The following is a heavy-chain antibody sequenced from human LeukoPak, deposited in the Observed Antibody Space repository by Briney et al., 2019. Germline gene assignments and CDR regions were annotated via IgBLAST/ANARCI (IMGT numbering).Heavy chain of an antibody. CDR1: GYAITSGGFS. V-gene: IGHV4-30-2*01. CDR3: ARAGYNYGSPLDY. D-gene: IGHD5-18*01. Sequence: SETLSLTCTVSGYAITSGGFSWNWIRQPPGKGLEWIGCIYDRGPAYNNPSLKSRFTISVDRPKNQFFLNVTSLTAADTAVYYCARAGYNYGSPLDYWGQGTLVTVSS. CDR2: IYDRGPA. J-gene: IGHJ4*02.